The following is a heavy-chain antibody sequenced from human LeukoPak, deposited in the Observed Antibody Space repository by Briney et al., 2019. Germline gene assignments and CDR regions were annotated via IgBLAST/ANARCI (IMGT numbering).Heavy chain of an antibody. V-gene: IGHV3-23*01. Sequence: GGSLRLSCAASGFTFSSYAMSWVRQAPGKGLEWVSAISGNGGSTYYADSVKGRFTISRDNSKNTLYLQMNSLRAEDTAVYYCAKGGDYYGSGSYYMIDYWGQGTLVTVSS. J-gene: IGHJ4*02. CDR2: ISGNGGST. CDR3: AKGGDYYGSGSYYMIDY. D-gene: IGHD3-10*01. CDR1: GFTFSSYA.